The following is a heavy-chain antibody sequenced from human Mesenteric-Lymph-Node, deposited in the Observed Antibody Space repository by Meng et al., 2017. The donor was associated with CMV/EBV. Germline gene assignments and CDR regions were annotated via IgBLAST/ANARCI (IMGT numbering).Heavy chain of an antibody. J-gene: IGHJ5*02. D-gene: IGHD6-19*01. Sequence: SETLSLTCRVSGVSLSSRTHNWGWIRQPPGKGLEWIGSIYYGGSSYYNPSLKSRVTISVDTSENQFSLNLESVTAEDTAVYYCASPIAVTGTRVWFDPWGQGTLVTVSS. V-gene: IGHV4-39*01. CDR2: IYYGGSS. CDR1: GVSLSSRTHN. CDR3: ASPIAVTGTRVWFDP.